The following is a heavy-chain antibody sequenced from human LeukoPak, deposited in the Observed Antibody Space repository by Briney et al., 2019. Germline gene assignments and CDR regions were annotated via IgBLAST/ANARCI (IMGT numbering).Heavy chain of an antibody. J-gene: IGHJ1*01. D-gene: IGHD2-15*01. V-gene: IGHV1-2*02. CDR1: GYILSDYY. CDR3: ARDEYCSGGNCPGDFQY. Sequence: ASVKVSCKASGYILSDYYMHWVRQAPGQGLEWMGWINPKTGDRKYAQNFQGRVTMTRDTSISTVYMELSRLSLDDTAVYYCARDEYCSGGNCPGDFQYWGQGTLVTVSS. CDR2: INPKTGDR.